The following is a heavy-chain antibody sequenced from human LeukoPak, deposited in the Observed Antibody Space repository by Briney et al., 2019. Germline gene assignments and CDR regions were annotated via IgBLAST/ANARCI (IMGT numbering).Heavy chain of an antibody. D-gene: IGHD5-18*01. Sequence: GGSLRLSCAASGVNLSRFAMTWVRQAPGMGLEWVSSLSDSGENSYYADSVKGRFTISRDSSKNMLFLRLTNLRAEDTAVYYCARVRPGYSHYFYFMDVWATGTTVTVSS. V-gene: IGHV3-23*01. CDR2: LSDSGENS. J-gene: IGHJ6*03. CDR3: ARVRPGYSHYFYFMDV. CDR1: GVNLSRFA.